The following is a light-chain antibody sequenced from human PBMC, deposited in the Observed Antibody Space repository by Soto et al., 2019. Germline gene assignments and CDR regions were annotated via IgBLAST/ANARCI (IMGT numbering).Light chain of an antibody. CDR2: DAS. J-gene: IGKJ2*01. CDR3: QQRANWPPYT. Sequence: EIVLTQSPATLSLSPWERATLSCRASQSVSSYLAWYQHKPGQAPRLLIYDASIRATGIPARFSGSGSGTDFTLTISSLEPEDFAVYYCQQRANWPPYTFGQGTKLEI. CDR1: QSVSSY. V-gene: IGKV3-11*01.